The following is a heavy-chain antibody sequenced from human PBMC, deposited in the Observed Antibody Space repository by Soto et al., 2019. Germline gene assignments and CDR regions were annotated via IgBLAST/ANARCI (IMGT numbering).Heavy chain of an antibody. Sequence: ASVKVSCEASGYTFTRYDINWVRQATGQGLEGMGWMNPNSGNTGYAQKFQGRVTMTRNTSISTAYMELSSLRSEDTAVYYCASRHTCTSGYSGIHCFDPWGQGPLVTVSS. CDR1: GYTFTRYD. CDR3: ASRHTCTSGYSGIHCFDP. D-gene: IGHD3-22*01. CDR2: MNPNSGNT. J-gene: IGHJ5*02. V-gene: IGHV1-8*01.